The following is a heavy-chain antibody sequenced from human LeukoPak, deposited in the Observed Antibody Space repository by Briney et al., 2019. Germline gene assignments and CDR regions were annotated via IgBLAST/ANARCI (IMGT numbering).Heavy chain of an antibody. Sequence: GGSLRLSCAASGFTFSSHAMHWVRQAPGKGLEWVAVISYDGSTQYSADSVKGRFTISRDNSKNTLYLQMNSLRAEDTAVYYCAKDQPYYYDSSGYPGAFDYWGQGTLVTVSS. V-gene: IGHV3-30*04. D-gene: IGHD3-22*01. CDR2: ISYDGSTQ. CDR3: AKDQPYYYDSSGYPGAFDY. J-gene: IGHJ4*02. CDR1: GFTFSSHA.